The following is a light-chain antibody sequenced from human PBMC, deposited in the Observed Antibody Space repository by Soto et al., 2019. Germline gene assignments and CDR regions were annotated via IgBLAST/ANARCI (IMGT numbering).Light chain of an antibody. CDR2: KAS. CDR3: QQYNSYPFT. V-gene: IGKV1-5*03. J-gene: IGKJ4*01. Sequence: DIQMTQSPSTLSASVGDRVTITCRASQSISDWLAWYQQRPGKAPKVLIYKASILVDGVPSRFSGSESGTEFTLTISSLQPDDFATYYCQQYNSYPFTFGGGTKVEIK. CDR1: QSISDW.